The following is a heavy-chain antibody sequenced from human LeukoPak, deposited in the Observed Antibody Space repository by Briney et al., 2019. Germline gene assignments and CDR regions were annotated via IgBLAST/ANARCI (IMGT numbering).Heavy chain of an antibody. D-gene: IGHD3-22*01. J-gene: IGHJ4*02. CDR1: GFTFSSYE. CDR2: ISSSGSTI. Sequence: GGSLRLSCAASGFTFSSYEMNWVRQAPGKGLEWVSYISSSGSTIYYADSVKGRFTISRDNSKNTLYLQMNSLRAEDTAVYYCAKDWGYYDSSGYYCFDYWGQGTLVTVSS. CDR3: AKDWGYYDSSGYYCFDY. V-gene: IGHV3-48*03.